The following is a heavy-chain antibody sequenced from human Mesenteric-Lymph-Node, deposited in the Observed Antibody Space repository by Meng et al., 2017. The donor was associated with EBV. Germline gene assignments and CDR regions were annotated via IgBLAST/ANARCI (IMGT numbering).Heavy chain of an antibody. D-gene: IGHD2-2*01. V-gene: IGHV1-46*01. J-gene: IGHJ5*02. CDR2: INPRGGTT. CDR1: GYTFTGYY. Sequence: HFEQPGAQVKKPWASVKVSCKASGYTFTGYYMHWVRQAPGQGLEWMGIINPRGGTTSYAQKFQGRVTMTRDTSTSTVSMELSSLRSEDTAVYYCARDPCSTSCYNWFDPWGQGTLVTVSS. CDR3: ARDPCSTSCYNWFDP.